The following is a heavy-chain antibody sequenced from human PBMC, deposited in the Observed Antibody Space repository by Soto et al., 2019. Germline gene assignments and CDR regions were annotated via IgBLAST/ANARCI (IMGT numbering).Heavy chain of an antibody. D-gene: IGHD3-16*01. CDR3: EMVDVYVTPSPQDV. V-gene: IGHV1-18*01. Sequence: QVQLVQSGAEVKNPGASVKVSCKASGYTFTRYGIGWARQAPGQGLEWMGWINTYNGNTNYAQNVQGRVTLTTDTSTSTAYMELRSLRSNDTAIYYWEMVDVYVTPSPQDVWGQGTTVIVSS. J-gene: IGHJ6*01. CDR1: GYTFTRYG. CDR2: INTYNGNT.